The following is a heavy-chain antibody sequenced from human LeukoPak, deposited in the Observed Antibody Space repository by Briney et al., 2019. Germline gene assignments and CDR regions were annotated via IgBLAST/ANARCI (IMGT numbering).Heavy chain of an antibody. D-gene: IGHD3-9*01. V-gene: IGHV1-69*05. CDR2: IIPIFGTA. J-gene: IGHJ4*02. CDR1: GGTFSSYA. Sequence: GASVKVSCKASGGTFSSYAISWVRQAPGQGLELMGGIIPIFGTANYAQKFQGRVTITTDESTSTAYMELSSLRSEDTAVCYCARGYFDWLPYFLDYWGQGTLVTVSS. CDR3: ARGYFDWLPYFLDY.